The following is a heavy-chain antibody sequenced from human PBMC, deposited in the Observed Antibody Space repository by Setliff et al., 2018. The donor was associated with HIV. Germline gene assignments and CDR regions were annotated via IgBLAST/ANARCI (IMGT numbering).Heavy chain of an antibody. CDR2: IYYSGST. CDR1: GGSISSGGYN. Sequence: TLSLTCTVSGGSISSGGYNWSWIRQHPGKGLEWIGYIYYSGSTYYNPSLKSRVTISVDTSKNQFSLKLSSVTAADTAVYYCARNKYNWNYYYYYGMDVWGQGTTVT. D-gene: IGHD1-7*01. V-gene: IGHV4-31*03. J-gene: IGHJ6*02. CDR3: ARNKYNWNYYYYYGMDV.